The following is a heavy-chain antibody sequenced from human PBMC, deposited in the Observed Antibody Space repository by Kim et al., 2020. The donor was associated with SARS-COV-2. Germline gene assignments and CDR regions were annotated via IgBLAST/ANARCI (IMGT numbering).Heavy chain of an antibody. CDR1: TGSFSGYY. CDR3: TRFLWNDDNY. CDR2: INHSGST. J-gene: IGHJ4*02. D-gene: IGHD1-1*01. Sequence: SETLSLTCAVYTGSFSGYYWSWIRQPPGKGLEWIGEINHSGSTKYNPSLKSRVTISVDTSKNQFSLKLTSVTAADAAVYYCTRFLWNDDNYWGQGTLVTVAS. V-gene: IGHV4-34*01.